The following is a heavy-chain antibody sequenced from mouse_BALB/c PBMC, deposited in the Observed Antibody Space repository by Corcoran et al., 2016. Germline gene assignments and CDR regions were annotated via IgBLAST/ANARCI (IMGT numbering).Heavy chain of an antibody. V-gene: IGHV1-4*01. CDR1: GYTFTGYW. CDR3: ARTGTWFAY. Sequence: QVQLQQSGAELATPGASVKMSCKASGYTFTGYWMHWVKQRPGQGLEWIGYINPSTGYTKYNQKFKDKATLTAEKSSSTAYMQLSSLTSEDSAVYYCARTGTWFAYWGQGTLVTVSA. D-gene: IGHD4-1*01. J-gene: IGHJ3*01. CDR2: INPSTGYT.